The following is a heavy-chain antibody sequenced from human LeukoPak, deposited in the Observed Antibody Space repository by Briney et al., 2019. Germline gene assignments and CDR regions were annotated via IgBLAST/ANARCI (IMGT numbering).Heavy chain of an antibody. J-gene: IGHJ6*02. CDR2: INTNTGNP. V-gene: IGHV7-4-1*02. CDR1: GYTFTSYG. D-gene: IGHD3-9*01. Sequence: ASVKVSCKASGYTFTSYGISWVRQAPGQGLEWMGWINTNTGNPTYAQGFTGRFVFSLDTSVSTAYLQISSLKAEDTAVYYCARDPGLRYFDWLLRTTDYYYYGMDVWGQGTTVTVSS. CDR3: ARDPGLRYFDWLLRTTDYYYYGMDV.